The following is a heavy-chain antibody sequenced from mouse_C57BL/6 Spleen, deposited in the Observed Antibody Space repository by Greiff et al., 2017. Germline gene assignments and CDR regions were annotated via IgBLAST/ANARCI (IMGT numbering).Heavy chain of an antibody. CDR2: IRSKSNNYAT. CDR3: VRQRGTSSGYSYAMDY. J-gene: IGHJ4*01. V-gene: IGHV10-1*01. Sequence: EVQLVESGGGLVQPKGSLKLSCAASGFSFNTYAMNWVRQAPGKGLEWVARIRSKSNNYATYYADSVKDRFTISRDDSESMLYLQMNNLKTEDTAMYYCVRQRGTSSGYSYAMDYWGQGTSVTVSS. CDR1: GFSFNTYA. D-gene: IGHD3-2*02.